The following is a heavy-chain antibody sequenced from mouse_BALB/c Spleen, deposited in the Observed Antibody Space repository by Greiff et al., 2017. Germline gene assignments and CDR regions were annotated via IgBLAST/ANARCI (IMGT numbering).Heavy chain of an antibody. Sequence: EVQGVESGGGLVKPGGSLKLSCAASGFTFSSYAMSWVRQTPEKRLEWVASISSGGSTYYPDSVKGRFTISRDNARNILYLQMSSLRSEDTAMYYCVLWLRRRGDYWGQGTTLTVSS. D-gene: IGHD2-2*01. J-gene: IGHJ2*01. CDR3: VLWLRRRGDY. CDR1: GFTFSSYA. CDR2: ISSGGST. V-gene: IGHV5-6-5*01.